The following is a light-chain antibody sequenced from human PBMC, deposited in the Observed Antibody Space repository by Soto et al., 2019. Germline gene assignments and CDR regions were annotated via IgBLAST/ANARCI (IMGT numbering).Light chain of an antibody. V-gene: IGLV2-8*01. Sequence: QSALTQPASVSGSPGQSITISCTGTSSDAGGYYYVSWYQHHPGKAPKLIIYEVTKRPSGVPDRFSGSKSGNTASLTVSGLQADDEADYYCSSYAGNNNYVFGTGTKLTVL. CDR1: SSDAGGYYY. CDR2: EVT. CDR3: SSYAGNNNYV. J-gene: IGLJ1*01.